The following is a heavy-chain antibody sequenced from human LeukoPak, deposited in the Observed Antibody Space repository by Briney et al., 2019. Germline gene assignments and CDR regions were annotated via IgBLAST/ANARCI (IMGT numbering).Heavy chain of an antibody. CDR2: IYSGGST. CDR3: AASSSSKQPPFDY. D-gene: IGHD2-2*01. V-gene: IGHV3-53*01. Sequence: GGSQRLSCAASGFTVSSNYMSWVRQAPGKGLEWVSVIYSGGSTYYADSVKGRFTISRDNSKNTLYLQMNSLRAEDTAVYYCAASSSSKQPPFDYWGQGTLVTVSS. J-gene: IGHJ4*02. CDR1: GFTVSSNY.